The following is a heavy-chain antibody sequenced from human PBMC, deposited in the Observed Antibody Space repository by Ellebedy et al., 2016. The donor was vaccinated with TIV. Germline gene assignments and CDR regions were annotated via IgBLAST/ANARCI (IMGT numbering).Heavy chain of an antibody. V-gene: IGHV3-30*03. CDR2: ISHDGSDK. CDR3: ARDRPYFYDDSGYYPDAFDI. D-gene: IGHD3-22*01. CDR1: GFTFSSYG. Sequence: PGGSLRLSCAASGFTFSSYGMHWVRQAPGKGLEWVAVISHDGSDKDCTDSARGRITISRDNAKNTLFLQMNSLRAEDTTVYYCARDRPYFYDDSGYYPDAFDIWGQGTMVTVSS. J-gene: IGHJ3*02.